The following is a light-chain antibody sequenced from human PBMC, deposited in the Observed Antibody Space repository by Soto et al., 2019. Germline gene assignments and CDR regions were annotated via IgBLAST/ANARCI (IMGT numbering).Light chain of an antibody. CDR2: EVS. CDR1: SSDVGGYNY. Sequence: QSALTQPPSASGSPGQSVTSSCTGTSSDVGGYNYVSWYQQHPGKAPKLMVYEVSKRPSGVPDRFSGSKSGNTASLTVSGLQAEDEADYYCSSYAVSSYVFGTWTKLTVL. CDR3: SSYAVSSYV. J-gene: IGLJ1*01. V-gene: IGLV2-8*01.